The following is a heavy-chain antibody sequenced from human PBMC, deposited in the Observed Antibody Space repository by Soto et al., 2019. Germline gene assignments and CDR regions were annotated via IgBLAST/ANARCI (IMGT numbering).Heavy chain of an antibody. Sequence: PSETLSLTCDVSSSPGAAAQYWGWIRQPPGKGLEWLGCSHESGPTYYRPSLKSRLAISVDLSKGQVSLSLTSVTAADTARYYCINSRGLSRADSWGRGIVVTVSS. CDR2: SHESGPT. CDR1: SSPGAAAQY. V-gene: IGHV4-38-2*01. J-gene: IGHJ5*01. CDR3: INSRGLSRADS. D-gene: IGHD3-10*01.